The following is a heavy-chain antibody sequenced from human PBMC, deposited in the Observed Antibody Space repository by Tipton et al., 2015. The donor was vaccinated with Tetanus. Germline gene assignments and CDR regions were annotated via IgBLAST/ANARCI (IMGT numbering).Heavy chain of an antibody. Sequence: GLVKPSGTLSLTCAVSGGSISSGNWWSWVRQSPGKGLEWIGEIHQSGSTSYNPSLKSRVSMSVDKSKNQCYLKLNSVTAADTALYYCARGPKHWLTAGQVYWGQGTLVTVSS. D-gene: IGHD6-19*01. J-gene: IGHJ4*02. CDR3: ARGPKHWLTAGQVY. CDR2: IHQSGST. V-gene: IGHV4-4*02. CDR1: GGSISSGNW.